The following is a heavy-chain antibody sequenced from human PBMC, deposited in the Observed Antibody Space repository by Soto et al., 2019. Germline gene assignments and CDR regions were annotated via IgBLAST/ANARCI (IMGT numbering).Heavy chain of an antibody. CDR1: GFTFSSYA. J-gene: IGHJ4*02. CDR3: AKDSRYCSGGSCHANVYYFDY. CDR2: ISGSGGST. D-gene: IGHD2-15*01. Sequence: PGGSLRLSCAASGFTFSSYAMSWVRQAPGKGLEWVSAISGSGGSTYYADSVKGRFTISRDNSKNTLYLQMNSLRAEDTAVYYCAKDSRYCSGGSCHANVYYFDYWGQGTLVTVSS. V-gene: IGHV3-23*01.